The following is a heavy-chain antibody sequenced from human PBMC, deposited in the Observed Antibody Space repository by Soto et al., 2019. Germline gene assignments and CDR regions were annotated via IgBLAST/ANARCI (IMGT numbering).Heavy chain of an antibody. V-gene: IGHV4-59*01. CDR3: AKYCSSTSCYQPDYYYYYGMDV. CDR2: IYYSGSN. D-gene: IGHD2-2*01. CDR1: GGSISSYY. Sequence: SETLSLTCTVSGGSISSYYWSWIRQPPGKGLEWIGYIYYSGSNNYNPSLKSRVTISVDTSKNQFSLKLSSVTAADTAVYYCAKYCSSTSCYQPDYYYYYGMDVWGQGTTVTVSS. J-gene: IGHJ6*02.